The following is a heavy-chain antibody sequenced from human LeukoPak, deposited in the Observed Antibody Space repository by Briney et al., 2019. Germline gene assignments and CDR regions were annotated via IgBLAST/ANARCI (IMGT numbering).Heavy chain of an antibody. D-gene: IGHD5-12*01. CDR1: GYTLTELS. CDR2: FDPEDGET. J-gene: IGHJ4*02. CDR3: AVSSVATITNDFDY. V-gene: IGHV1-24*01. Sequence: ASVKVSCKVSGYTLTELSMHWVRQAPGKGLEWMGGFDPEDGETIYAQKFQGRVTTTEDTSTDTAYMELSSLRSEDTAVYYCAVSSVATITNDFDYWGQGTLVTVSS.